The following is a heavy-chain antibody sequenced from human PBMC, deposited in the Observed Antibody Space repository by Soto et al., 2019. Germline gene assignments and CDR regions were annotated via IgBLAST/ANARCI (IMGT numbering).Heavy chain of an antibody. J-gene: IGHJ3*02. CDR3: ARCARYYYDSSGPANGFDI. CDR1: GYSFTSYW. Sequence: GESLKISCKGSGYSFTSYWIGWVRQMPGKGLEWMGIIYPGDSDTRYSPSFQGQVTISADKSISTAYLQWSSLKASDTAMYDCARCARYYYDSSGPANGFDIWGQGTMVTVSS. V-gene: IGHV5-51*01. CDR2: IYPGDSDT. D-gene: IGHD3-22*01.